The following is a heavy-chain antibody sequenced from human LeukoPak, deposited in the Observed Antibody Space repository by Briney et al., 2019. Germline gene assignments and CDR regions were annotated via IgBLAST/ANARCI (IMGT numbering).Heavy chain of an antibody. J-gene: IGHJ6*02. D-gene: IGHD3-10*01. Sequence: GASVKVSCKASGYTFTSYDINWVRQATGQGLEWMGWMNPNSGNTGYAQKFQGRVTMTRNTSISTAYMELSSLRSEDTAVYYCARERKVRGVIHYHGMDVWGQGTTVTVSS. CDR2: MNPNSGNT. CDR3: ARERKVRGVIHYHGMDV. CDR1: GYTFTSYD. V-gene: IGHV1-8*01.